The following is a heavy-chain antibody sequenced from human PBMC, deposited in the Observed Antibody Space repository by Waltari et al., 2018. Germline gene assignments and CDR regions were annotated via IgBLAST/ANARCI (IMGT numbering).Heavy chain of an antibody. CDR3: ARHLGSPRYVYYFDY. CDR2: IYYSGST. V-gene: IGHV4-39*01. Sequence: QLHLQESGPGLVKPSGTLSLTCTVSGGSISSSSYYWGWIRQPPGKGLEWIGTIYYSGSTYYNPSLTSRVTIPVDTSKNQFSLKLRSVTAADTALYDCARHLGSPRYVYYFDYWGQGSLVTVSS. CDR1: GGSISSSSYY. J-gene: IGHJ4*02. D-gene: IGHD5-12*01.